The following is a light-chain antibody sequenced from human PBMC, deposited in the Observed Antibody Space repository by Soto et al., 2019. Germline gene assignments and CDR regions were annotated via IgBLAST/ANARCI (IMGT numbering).Light chain of an antibody. CDR3: QQYYNWPVT. CDR1: RSVSNR. Sequence: EILMTQSPATLSVSPGETVTFSCRASRSVSNRLAWYQHKPGQAPRLLSSGASNGATCNPPKFSGSGSGTEFDLTVYSLQCGDIAVYYFQQYYNWPVTGGGGTMVDIK. V-gene: IGKV3-15*01. CDR2: GAS. J-gene: IGKJ4*02.